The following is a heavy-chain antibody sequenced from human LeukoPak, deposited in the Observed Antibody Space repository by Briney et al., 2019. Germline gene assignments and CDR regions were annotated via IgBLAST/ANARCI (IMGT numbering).Heavy chain of an antibody. CDR1: GGSISSYY. CDR2: IYTSGST. CDR3: ARYYSDNSGFYYYMDV. V-gene: IGHV4-4*09. J-gene: IGHJ6*03. D-gene: IGHD3-22*01. Sequence: SETLSLTCTVSGGSISSYYWSWIRQPPGKGLEWIGYIYTSGSTNYNPSLKSRVTISVDTSKNQFSLKLSSVTAADTAVYYCARYYSDNSGFYYYMDVWGKGTTVTVSS.